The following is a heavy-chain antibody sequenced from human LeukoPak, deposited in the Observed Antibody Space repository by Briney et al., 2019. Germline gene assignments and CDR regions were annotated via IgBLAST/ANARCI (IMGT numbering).Heavy chain of an antibody. V-gene: IGHV4-34*01. CDR2: ISHSGST. J-gene: IGHJ4*02. CDR3: ARWDPGIAAVALDY. Sequence: PSETLSLTCAVYGGSFSGYYWSWIRQPPGKGLEWIGEISHSGSTNYNPSLKSRVTISIDTSKNQFSLKLSSVTAADTAVYYCARWDPGIAAVALDYWGQGTLVTVSS. D-gene: IGHD6-13*01. CDR1: GGSFSGYY.